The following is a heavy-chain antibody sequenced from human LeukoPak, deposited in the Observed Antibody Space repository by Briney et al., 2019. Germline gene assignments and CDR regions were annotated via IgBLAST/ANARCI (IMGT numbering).Heavy chain of an antibody. Sequence: SETLSLTCTVSGGSISSGGYYWSWIRQHPGKGLEWIGYIYYSGSTYYNPSLKSRVTISVDTSKNQFSLKLSSVTAADTAVYYCARAPITIFGVVTFFDYWGQGTLVTVSS. V-gene: IGHV4-31*03. CDR2: IYYSGST. D-gene: IGHD3-3*01. J-gene: IGHJ4*02. CDR3: ARAPITIFGVVTFFDY. CDR1: GGSISSGGYY.